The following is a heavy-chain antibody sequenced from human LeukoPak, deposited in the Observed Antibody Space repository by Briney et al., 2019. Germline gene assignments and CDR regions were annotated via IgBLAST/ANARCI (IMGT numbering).Heavy chain of an antibody. CDR3: ARDYGSSSWTPDWFDP. CDR2: ISGSGSTI. V-gene: IGHV3-48*03. CDR1: GFTFSSYE. Sequence: GGPLRLSCAASGFTFSSYEMNWVRQAPGKGLEWVSYISGSGSTIYYADSVKGRFTISRDNTKNSLYLQMNSLRAEDTAVYYCARDYGSSSWTPDWFDPWGQGTLVTVSS. J-gene: IGHJ5*02. D-gene: IGHD6-13*01.